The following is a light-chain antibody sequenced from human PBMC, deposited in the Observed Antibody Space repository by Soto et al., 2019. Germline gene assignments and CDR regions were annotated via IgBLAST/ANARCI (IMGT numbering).Light chain of an antibody. CDR1: QNINNY. J-gene: IGKJ5*01. CDR2: DAS. V-gene: IGKV1-33*01. Sequence: DIHMTQSTSSLSASVGYRVTITCQASQNINNYLNWYQQKPGRAPKLLIYDASNLEAGVPSRFRGIGSGTDFTFTISRLKPEDIATYYCQQYEHLPTFGQGTRLEIK. CDR3: QQYEHLPT.